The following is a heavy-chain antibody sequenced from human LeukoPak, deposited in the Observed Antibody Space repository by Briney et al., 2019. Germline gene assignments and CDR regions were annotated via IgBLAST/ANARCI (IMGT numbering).Heavy chain of an antibody. CDR3: AKSRSGSANWALQIFDN. CDR1: GFAFGNEA. J-gene: IGHJ4*02. D-gene: IGHD1-1*01. CDR2: ISPGGGTT. Sequence: GGSLRLSCAVSGFAFGNEAMSWVRQSPARGLEWVASISPGGGTTYYADYVKGRFTISRDNSKNSLFVQMNSLRAEDTAVYFCAKSRSGSANWALQIFDNWGQGTLVTVPS. V-gene: IGHV3-23*01.